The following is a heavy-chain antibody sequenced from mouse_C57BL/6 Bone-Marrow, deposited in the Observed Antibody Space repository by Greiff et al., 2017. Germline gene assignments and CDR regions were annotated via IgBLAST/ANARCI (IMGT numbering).Heavy chain of an antibody. CDR1: GYTFPSYW. CDR3: ARKVNYSNLYAMDY. V-gene: IGHV1-72*01. CDR2: IDPNSGGT. D-gene: IGHD2-5*01. Sequence: QVQLQQPGAELVKPGASVKLSCKASGYTFPSYWMHWVKQRPGRGLEWIGRIDPNSGGTKYNEKFKSKATLTVDKPSSTAYMQLSSLTSEDAAVDYGARKVNYSNLYAMDYWGQGTSVTVSS. J-gene: IGHJ4*01.